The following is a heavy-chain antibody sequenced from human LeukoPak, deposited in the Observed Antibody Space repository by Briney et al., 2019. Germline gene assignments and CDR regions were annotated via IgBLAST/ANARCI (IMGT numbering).Heavy chain of an antibody. CDR3: AREGGWAYSDYGGIHY. D-gene: IGHD4-23*01. V-gene: IGHV1-18*01. J-gene: IGHJ4*02. Sequence: GASVKVSCTASGYTFTNYGISWVRQAPGQGLEWMGWISTYNGDTKYAENLQGRVTMTTDTSTSTANMEVRSLRSDDTAVYYCAREGGWAYSDYGGIHYWGQGTLVTVSS. CDR1: GYTFTNYG. CDR2: ISTYNGDT.